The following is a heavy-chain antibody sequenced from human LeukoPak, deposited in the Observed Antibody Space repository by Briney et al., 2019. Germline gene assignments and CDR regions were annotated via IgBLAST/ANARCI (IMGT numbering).Heavy chain of an antibody. J-gene: IGHJ4*02. Sequence: GGSLRLSCAASGFTFSSHWMTWVRQAQGKGLQWVASIKPDGGDKYYAGSVKGRFIISRDNAKNSLFLQMSSLGVGDTAVYYCARHSDRRDDYWGQGMLVTVSS. V-gene: IGHV3-7*05. CDR2: IKPDGGDK. CDR1: GFTFSSHW. CDR3: ARHSDRRDDY.